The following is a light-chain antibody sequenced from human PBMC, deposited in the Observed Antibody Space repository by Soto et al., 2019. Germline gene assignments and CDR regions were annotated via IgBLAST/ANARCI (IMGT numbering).Light chain of an antibody. J-gene: IGLJ1*01. V-gene: IGLV2-8*01. CDR2: EVS. CDR1: SSDVGGYNS. Sequence: QSVLTRPPSASGSSGQSVTISCTGTSSDVGGYNSVSWYQQHPGKAPKLMIYEVSKRPSGVPDRFSGSKSGNTASLTVSGLRAEDEADYYCSSYAGSNNFVFGTGTKVTVL. CDR3: SSYAGSNNFV.